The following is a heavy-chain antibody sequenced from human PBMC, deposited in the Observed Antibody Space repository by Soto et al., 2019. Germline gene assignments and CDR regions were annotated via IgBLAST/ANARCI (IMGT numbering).Heavy chain of an antibody. CDR3: GRDGALGDTAVVDS. V-gene: IGHV3-33*01. J-gene: IGHJ4*02. CDR2: IWYDGSNK. Sequence: QVQLVESGGGVVQPGKSLRLSCTASGFTFSTYGMHWVRQAPGKGLEWVAVIWYDGSNKYHGDSLKGRFTISRDNSKNTLYLQMNNLRAEDTGVYYCGRDGALGDTAVVDSWGQGTLVTVSS. CDR1: GFTFSTYG. D-gene: IGHD5-18*01.